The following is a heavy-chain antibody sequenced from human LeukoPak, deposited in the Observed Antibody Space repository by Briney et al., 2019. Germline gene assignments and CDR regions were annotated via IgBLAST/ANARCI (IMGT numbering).Heavy chain of an antibody. D-gene: IGHD3-16*01. V-gene: IGHV3-53*01. CDR1: GFTVSSSY. CDR3: ARDRRYYDYVWGSYDYGMDV. Sequence: GGSLRLSCAASGFTVSSSYMSWVRQAPGKGLEWVSVIYSGGSTYYADSVKGRFTISRDNSKNTLYLQMNSLRAEDTAVYYCARDRRYYDYVWGSYDYGMDVWGQGPTVTVPS. J-gene: IGHJ6*02. CDR2: IYSGGST.